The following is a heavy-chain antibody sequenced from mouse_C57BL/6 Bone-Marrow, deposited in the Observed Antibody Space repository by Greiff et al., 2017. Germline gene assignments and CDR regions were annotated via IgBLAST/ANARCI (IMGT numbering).Heavy chain of an antibody. CDR1: GYTFTSYW. CDR3: ARSDDYEYYFDY. V-gene: IGHV1-50*01. Sequence: VQLQQPGAELVKPGASVKLSCKASGYTFTSYWMQWVKQRPGQGLEWIGEIDPSDSYTNHNQKFKGKATLTVDTSSSTAYMQLSSLTSEDSAVYYGARSDDYEYYFDYWGQGTTLAVSS. D-gene: IGHD2-4*01. J-gene: IGHJ2*01. CDR2: IDPSDSYT.